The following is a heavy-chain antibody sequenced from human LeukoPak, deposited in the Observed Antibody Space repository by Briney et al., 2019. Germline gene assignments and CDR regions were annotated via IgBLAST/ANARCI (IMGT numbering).Heavy chain of an antibody. V-gene: IGHV1-18*01. CDR2: ISAYNGNT. Sequence: GASVKVSCKASGYTFTSHGISWVRQAPGQELEWMGWISAYNGNTNYAQKLQGRVTMTTDTSTSTAYMELRSLRSDDTAVYYCAREVELRPFDYWGQGTLVTVSS. CDR3: AREVELRPFDY. CDR1: GYTFTSHG. D-gene: IGHD1-7*01. J-gene: IGHJ4*02.